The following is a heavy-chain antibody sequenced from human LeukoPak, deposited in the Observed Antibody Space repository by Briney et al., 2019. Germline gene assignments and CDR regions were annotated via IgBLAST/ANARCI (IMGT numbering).Heavy chain of an antibody. CDR3: ARSLSNWYSN. D-gene: IGHD6-13*01. J-gene: IGHJ4*02. Sequence: ASLKVSCKASGYTFTGYYMHWVRQAPGQGLEWMGWINPNSGGTNYAQKFQGRVTMTRDTSINTVYMELGRLRSDDTAVYYCARSLSNWYSNWGQGTLVTVSS. CDR1: GYTFTGYY. CDR2: INPNSGGT. V-gene: IGHV1-2*02.